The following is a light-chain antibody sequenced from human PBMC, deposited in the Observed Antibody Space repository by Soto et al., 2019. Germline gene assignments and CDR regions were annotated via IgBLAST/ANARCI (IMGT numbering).Light chain of an antibody. CDR3: GTWDSSLSVVV. J-gene: IGLJ2*01. Sequence: QSVLTQPPSVSAAPGQRVTISCSGSISNIGNNFLSWYQQLPGTAPKLLFYADNTRPSGIPDRFSASKSGTSATLDITGLQTGDEADYYCGTWDSSLSVVVFGGGTKLTV. CDR2: ADN. CDR1: ISNIGNNF. V-gene: IGLV1-51*02.